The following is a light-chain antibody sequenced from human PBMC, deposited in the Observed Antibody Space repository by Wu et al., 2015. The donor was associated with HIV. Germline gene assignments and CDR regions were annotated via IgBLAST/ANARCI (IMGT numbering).Light chain of an antibody. V-gene: IGKV3-15*01. J-gene: IGKJ1*01. Sequence: IILTQSPVTLSMSPGERATLSCRASQSVGRNLAWYQRRPGRTPRLLIYSASTRVSDIPARFSGSGSGTEFTLTISSLQSEDFAIYYCQQYNSWWTFGQGTKVDIK. CDR2: SAS. CDR1: QSVGRN. CDR3: QQYNSWWT.